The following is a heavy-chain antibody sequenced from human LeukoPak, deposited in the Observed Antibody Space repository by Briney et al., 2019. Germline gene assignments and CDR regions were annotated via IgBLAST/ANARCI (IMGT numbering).Heavy chain of an antibody. Sequence: PGGSLRLSCAASGFSFSDFYMSWIRQAPGMGLEWISYIGTRSNPIYYADSVKGRFTVSRDDAKNSLYLQMNSLRDEDTAVHFCAREARGSGRDFDYWGQGILVTVSS. CDR3: AREARGSGRDFDY. D-gene: IGHD1-26*01. J-gene: IGHJ4*02. CDR2: IGTRSNPI. CDR1: GFSFSDFY. V-gene: IGHV3-11*01.